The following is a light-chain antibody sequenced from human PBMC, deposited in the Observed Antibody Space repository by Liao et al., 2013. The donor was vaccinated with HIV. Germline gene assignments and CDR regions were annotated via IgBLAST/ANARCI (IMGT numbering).Light chain of an antibody. CDR3: QAWDSSFYV. J-gene: IGLJ1*01. Sequence: YELTQPPSVSVSPGQTASITCSGHKLGDKYACWYQQKPGQSPVLVIYQDTKRPSGIPERFSGSNSGNTATLTISGTQAMDEADYYCQAWDSSFYVFGTGTKVTVL. V-gene: IGLV3-1*01. CDR1: KLGDKY. CDR2: QDT.